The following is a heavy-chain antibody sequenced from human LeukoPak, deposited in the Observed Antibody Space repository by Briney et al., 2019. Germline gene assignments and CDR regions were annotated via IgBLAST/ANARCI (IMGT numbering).Heavy chain of an antibody. CDR1: GGSISSGGYY. CDR2: IYHSGST. Sequence: SQTLSLTCTVSGGSISSGGYYWSWIRQHPGKGLEWIGEIYHSGSTNYNPSLKSRVTISVDKSKNQFSLKLSSVTAADTAVYYCAMLNYYGSGSYDYWGQGTLVTVSS. CDR3: AMLNYYGSGSYDY. J-gene: IGHJ4*02. D-gene: IGHD3-10*01. V-gene: IGHV4-31*09.